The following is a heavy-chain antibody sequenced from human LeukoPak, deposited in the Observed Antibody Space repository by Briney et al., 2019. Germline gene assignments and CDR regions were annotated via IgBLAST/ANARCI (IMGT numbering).Heavy chain of an antibody. CDR2: ISSSSSTI. D-gene: IGHD3-22*01. J-gene: IGHJ4*02. CDR1: GFTFSSYS. CDR3: ARDRRFPYDPPYDY. V-gene: IGHV3-48*04. Sequence: GGSLRLSCAASGFTFSSYSMNWVRQAPGKGLEWVSYISSSSSTIYYADSVKGRFTISRDNAKNSLYLQMNSLRAEDTAVYYCARDRRFPYDPPYDYWGQGTLVTVSS.